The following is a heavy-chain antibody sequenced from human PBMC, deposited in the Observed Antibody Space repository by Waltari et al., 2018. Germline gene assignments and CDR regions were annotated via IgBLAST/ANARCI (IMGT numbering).Heavy chain of an antibody. CDR3: ASPVTRSLVGWYFDL. J-gene: IGHJ2*01. D-gene: IGHD6-6*01. V-gene: IGHV1-69-2*01. CDR2: FAPEDVET. Sequence: EVQLVQSGAEVKKPGATVKISCKASGYTFTDYYMHWVQQAPGKGLEWMGRFAPEDVETIYAEKFQCRVTITADTSTDTAYMELRSLRSEDTAVYYCASPVTRSLVGWYFDLWGRGTLVTVSS. CDR1: GYTFTDYY.